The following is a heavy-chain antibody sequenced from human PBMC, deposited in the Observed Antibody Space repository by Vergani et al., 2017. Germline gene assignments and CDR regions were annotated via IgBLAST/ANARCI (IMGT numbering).Heavy chain of an antibody. CDR1: GFTFSSYG. CDR2: ISYDGSNK. V-gene: IGHV3-33*05. Sequence: QVQLVESGGGVVQPGGSLRLSCAASGFTFSSYGMHWVRQAPGKGLEWVAVISYDGSNKYYADSVKGRFTISRDNAKTTLYLQMNSLRDEDRGVYYCARISGGSAPYLHYWGQGTLVTVAS. CDR3: ARISGGSAPYLHY. D-gene: IGHD2-15*01. J-gene: IGHJ1*01.